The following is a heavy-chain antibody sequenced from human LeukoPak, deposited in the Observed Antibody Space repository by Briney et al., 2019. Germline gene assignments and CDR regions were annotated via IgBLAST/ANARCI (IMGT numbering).Heavy chain of an antibody. D-gene: IGHD6-13*01. CDR3: AGGGQQLAPYFDY. V-gene: IGHV4-34*01. J-gene: IGHJ4*02. Sequence: SETLSLTCTVYGGSFSGYYWSWIRQPPGKGLEWIGEINHSGSTNYNPSLKSRVTISVDTSKNQFSLKLSSVTAADTAVYYCAGGGQQLAPYFDYWGQGTLVTVSS. CDR2: INHSGST. CDR1: GGSFSGYY.